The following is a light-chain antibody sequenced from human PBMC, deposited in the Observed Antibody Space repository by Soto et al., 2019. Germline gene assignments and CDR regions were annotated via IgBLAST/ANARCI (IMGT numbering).Light chain of an antibody. V-gene: IGKV1-33*01. Sequence: DIQMTQSPSSLSASVGDRVTITCQASQDISNYLNWYQQKPGKAPKLLIYDASNLETGVTSRFSGSGSETDLTFTISSLQPEDIATYYCQQYDNLPFTCGPGTKVDIK. J-gene: IGKJ3*01. CDR3: QQYDNLPFT. CDR2: DAS. CDR1: QDISNY.